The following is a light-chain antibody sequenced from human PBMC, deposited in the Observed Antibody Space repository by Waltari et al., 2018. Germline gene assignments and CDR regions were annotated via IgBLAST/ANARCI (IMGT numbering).Light chain of an antibody. V-gene: IGLV4-69*01. CDR2: VNSDGSH. CDR1: NGHSSNV. J-gene: IGLJ3*02. Sequence: QLVLTQSPSASASLGASVKLTCTLSNGHSSNVVAWLQQRPEKGPRYLMKVNSDGSHSRGDEIPDRFSGSSSGAERYLTISNLQSEDEADYYCQTGGHGTWVFGGGTGLTVV. CDR3: QTGGHGTWV.